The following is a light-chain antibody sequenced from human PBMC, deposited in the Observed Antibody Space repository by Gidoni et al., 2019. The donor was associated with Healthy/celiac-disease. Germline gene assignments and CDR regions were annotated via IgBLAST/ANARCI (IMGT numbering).Light chain of an antibody. CDR2: GAS. J-gene: IGKJ1*01. Sequence: EIVLPQSPGTLSLSPGERATLSCRASQSVSRSYLAWYQQKPGQAPRLLIYGASSRATGIPDRFSGSGSGTDFTLTISRLEPEDFAVYYCQQYGSSRRTFGQGTKVEIK. CDR3: QQYGSSRRT. CDR1: QSVSRSY. V-gene: IGKV3-20*01.